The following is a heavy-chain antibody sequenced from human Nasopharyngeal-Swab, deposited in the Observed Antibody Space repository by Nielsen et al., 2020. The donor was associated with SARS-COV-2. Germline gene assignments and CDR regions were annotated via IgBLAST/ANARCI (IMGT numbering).Heavy chain of an antibody. CDR2: IDPSDSYT. CDR3: ARLGVYCSGGSCYGWFDP. CDR1: GYSFTSYW. Sequence: GESLKISCKGSGYSFTSYWISWVRQMPGKGLEWMGRIDPSDSYTNYSPSFQGHVTISADKSISTAYLQWSSLKASDTAMYYCARLGVYCSGGSCYGWFDPWGQGTLVTVSS. J-gene: IGHJ5*02. V-gene: IGHV5-10-1*01. D-gene: IGHD2-15*01.